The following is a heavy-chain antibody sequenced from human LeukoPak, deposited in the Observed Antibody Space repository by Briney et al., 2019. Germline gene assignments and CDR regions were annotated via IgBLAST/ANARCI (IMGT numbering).Heavy chain of an antibody. CDR2: IKQDEGEK. J-gene: IGHJ6*02. V-gene: IGHV3-7*04. D-gene: IGHD6-13*01. Sequence: PGGSLRLSCAASGFSFSSHWMSWVRQAPGKGLEWLANIKQDEGEKYYADSAEGRFTISRDNAKNSVYLKMNSLRAEDSAVYYCARGLIAAAATGYYYSYGMDVWGQGTTVTVSS. CDR3: ARGLIAAAATGYYYSYGMDV. CDR1: GFSFSSHW.